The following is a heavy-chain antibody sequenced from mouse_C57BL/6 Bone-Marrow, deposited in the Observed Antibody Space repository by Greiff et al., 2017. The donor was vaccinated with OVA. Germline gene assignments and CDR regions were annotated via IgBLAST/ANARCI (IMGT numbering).Heavy chain of an antibody. D-gene: IGHD1-1*01. CDR2: ISYSGST. J-gene: IGHJ1*03. CDR1: GYSITSGYD. Sequence: EVQLQESGPGMVKPSQSLSLTCTVTGYSITSGYDWHWIRHFPGNKLEWMGYISYSGSTNYNPSLKSRISITHDTSKNHFFLKLNSVTTEDTATDYCAREDYGSSYWYFDVWGTGTTVTVSS. CDR3: AREDYGSSYWYFDV. V-gene: IGHV3-1*01.